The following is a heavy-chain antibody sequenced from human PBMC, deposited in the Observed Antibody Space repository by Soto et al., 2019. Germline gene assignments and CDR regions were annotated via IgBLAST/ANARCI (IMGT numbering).Heavy chain of an antibody. V-gene: IGHV5-51*01. CDR2: IYPGDSDT. Sequence: PGESLKISCKCSGYSFISYWIGLVRQMPGKGLEWMGIIYPGDSDTRYSPSFQGQVTISADKSISTAYLQWSSLKASDTAMYYCASLVVVAATPNDWYFDLWGRGTLVTVSS. J-gene: IGHJ2*01. CDR3: ASLVVVAATPNDWYFDL. D-gene: IGHD2-15*01. CDR1: GYSFISYW.